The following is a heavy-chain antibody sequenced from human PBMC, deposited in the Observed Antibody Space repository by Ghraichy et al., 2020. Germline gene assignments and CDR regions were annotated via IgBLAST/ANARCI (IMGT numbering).Heavy chain of an antibody. CDR2: MSFDGSNK. Sequence: GGSLRLSCAGSGFTFSNYHIHWVRQAPGKGLEWAAVMSFDGSNKYYADSVKGRFTISRESSKSALYLQLNSLRPEDTAVYYCAKGLLGGYGMDVWGQGTTVIVSS. D-gene: IGHD3-3*01. J-gene: IGHJ6*02. CDR1: GFTFSNYH. CDR3: AKGLLGGYGMDV. V-gene: IGHV3-30*18.